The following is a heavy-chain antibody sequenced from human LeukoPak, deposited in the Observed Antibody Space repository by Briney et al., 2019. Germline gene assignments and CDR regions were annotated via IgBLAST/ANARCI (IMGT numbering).Heavy chain of an antibody. V-gene: IGHV3-66*01. CDR1: GLTVSSNY. D-gene: IGHD6-6*01. CDR3: ARERVENQQLVGGNY. CDR2: IYSGGST. J-gene: IGHJ4*02. Sequence: GGSLRLSCAASGLTVSSNYMSWVRQAPGKGLEWVSVIYSGGSTYYADSVKGRFTISRDNSKNTLYLQMNSLRAEDTAVYYCARERVENQQLVGGNYWGQGTLVAVSS.